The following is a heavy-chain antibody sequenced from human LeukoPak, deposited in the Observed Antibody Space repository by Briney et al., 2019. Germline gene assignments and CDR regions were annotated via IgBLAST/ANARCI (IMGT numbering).Heavy chain of an antibody. CDR3: ARDWNGSGSPNDF. CDR2: KKTDGSEK. CDR1: GFTFSTYW. J-gene: IGHJ4*02. Sequence: GGPLRLSCAVSGFTFSTYWMSWVRQAPGKGLEWVANKKTDGSEKYYVDSVQGRFTLSRDNAKNSLYLQMNSLRAEDTAVYYCARDWNGSGSPNDFWGQGTLVTVSS. V-gene: IGHV3-7*01. D-gene: IGHD3-10*01.